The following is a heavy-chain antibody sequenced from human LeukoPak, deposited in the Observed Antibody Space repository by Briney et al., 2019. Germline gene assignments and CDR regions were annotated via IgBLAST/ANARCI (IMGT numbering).Heavy chain of an antibody. J-gene: IGHJ4*02. D-gene: IGHD1-14*01. V-gene: IGHV1-24*01. CDR1: GYTLTELS. CDR2: FDPEDGET. Sequence: ASVKVSCKVSGYTLTELSMHWVRQAPGKGLEWMGGFDPEDGETIYAQKFQGRVTMTEDTSTDTAYMELSSLRSEDTAVYYCATAIFGTTLPIFRPYWGQGTLVTVSS. CDR3: ATAIFGTTLPIFRPY.